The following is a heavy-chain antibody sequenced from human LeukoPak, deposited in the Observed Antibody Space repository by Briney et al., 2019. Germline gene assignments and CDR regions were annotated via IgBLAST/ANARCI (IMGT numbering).Heavy chain of an antibody. D-gene: IGHD3-3*01. CDR3: ARQWSGTTSPAFDP. CDR1: GGSISSSSYY. J-gene: IGHJ5*02. CDR2: IYYSGST. Sequence: SETLSLTCTVSGGSISSSSYYWGWIRQPPGKGLEWIGSIYYSGSTFYNPSLKSRVTISVDTSKNQFSLKLSSVTAADTAVYYCARQWSGTTSPAFDPWGQGTLVTVSS. V-gene: IGHV4-39*01.